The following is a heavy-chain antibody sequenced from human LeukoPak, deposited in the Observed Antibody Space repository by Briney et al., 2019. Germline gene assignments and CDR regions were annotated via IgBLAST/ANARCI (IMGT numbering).Heavy chain of an antibody. V-gene: IGHV3-7*01. CDR3: ARDFRHAGDY. Sequence: GGSLRLSCAASGFTFTTYWINWVRQAPGKGLEWVAVINQDGSEKYYVDSVKGLFTISRDSAKNSLYLQMNSLRAEDTAVYYCARDFRHAGDYWGQGTLVTVSS. CDR1: GFTFTTYW. D-gene: IGHD1-14*01. J-gene: IGHJ4*02. CDR2: INQDGSEK.